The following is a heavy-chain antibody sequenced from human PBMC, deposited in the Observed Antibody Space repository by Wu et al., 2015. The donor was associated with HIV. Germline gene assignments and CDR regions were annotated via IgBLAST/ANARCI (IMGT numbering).Heavy chain of an antibody. Sequence: QVQLVQSGAEVKKPGSSVKVSCKGSGGTFSSYAISWVRQAPGQGLEWMGGITPIFQTAKYAQKFQGRVTITRDESTSTAYMEVSSLRSEDTAVYYCAREITMVIDTHKGDYNWFDPWGPGTLVTVSS. CDR2: ITPIFQTA. CDR3: AREITMVIDTHKGDYNWFDP. V-gene: IGHV1-69*05. D-gene: IGHD3-10*01. J-gene: IGHJ5*02. CDR1: GGTFSSYA.